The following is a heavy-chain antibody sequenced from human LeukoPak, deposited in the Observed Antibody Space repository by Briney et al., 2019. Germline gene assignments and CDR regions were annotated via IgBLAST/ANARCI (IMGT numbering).Heavy chain of an antibody. CDR1: GFTFSSYA. J-gene: IGHJ4*02. V-gene: IGHV3-30*14. D-gene: IGHD1-26*01. CDR3: AGDKTTGGYYEFDY. CDR2: ISYDGSNK. Sequence: PGRSLRLSCAASGFTFSSYAMHWVRQAPGKGLEWVAVISYDGSNKYYADSVKGRSTISRDNSKNTLYLQMNSLRAEDTAVYFCAGDKTTGGYYEFDYWGQGALVTVSS.